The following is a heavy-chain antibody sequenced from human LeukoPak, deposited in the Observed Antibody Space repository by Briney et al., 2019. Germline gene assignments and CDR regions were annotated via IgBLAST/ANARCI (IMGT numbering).Heavy chain of an antibody. CDR3: ATDEAATGRLDY. J-gene: IGHJ4*02. CDR2: INSDGSST. Sequence: PGGSLRLSCAASGFNFRNYWMHWVRQAPGKGLVWVSRINSDGSSTSYANSVKGRFTISRDNAENTLYRQINSLRAEDTAVYYCATDEAATGRLDYWGQGTLVTDSS. D-gene: IGHD1-1*01. CDR1: GFNFRNYW. V-gene: IGHV3-74*01.